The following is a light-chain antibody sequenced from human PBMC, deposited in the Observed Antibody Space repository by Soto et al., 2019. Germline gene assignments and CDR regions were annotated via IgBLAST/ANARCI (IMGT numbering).Light chain of an antibody. J-gene: IGKJ1*01. CDR1: QTISGW. V-gene: IGKV1-5*03. CDR2: EAS. Sequence: DIQMTQSPSTLSASVGDRVTITCRASQTISGWLAWYQQKPGKAPKLLIFEASILESGVPSRFSGSRSGTEFTLTIDSLQPDDFATYYCQQYTSYSPTVGQGTKVEI. CDR3: QQYTSYSPT.